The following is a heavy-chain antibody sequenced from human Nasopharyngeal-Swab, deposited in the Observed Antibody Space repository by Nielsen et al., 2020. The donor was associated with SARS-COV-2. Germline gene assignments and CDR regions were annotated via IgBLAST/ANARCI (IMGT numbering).Heavy chain of an antibody. J-gene: IGHJ4*02. CDR3: AREYGSGYSSNFDS. CDR2: INSNGFDT. Sequence: GESPITFCASSGFIFSHHLIHWVRPAPGKGLVWVSRINSNGFDTGYADSVKGRITVSRDNAKNTLYLQMSNVTVEDTGVYYCAREYGSGYSSNFDSWSQGTLVTVSS. V-gene: IGHV3-74*01. D-gene: IGHD3-3*01. CDR1: GFIFSHHL.